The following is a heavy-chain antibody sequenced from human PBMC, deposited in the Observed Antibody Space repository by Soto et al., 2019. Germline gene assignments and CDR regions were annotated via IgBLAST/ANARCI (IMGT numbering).Heavy chain of an antibody. CDR3: ARVDERAYGGYGLYYFDS. CDR1: GFSLINARMG. Sequence: SGPTLVNPTETLTLTCTFSGFSLINARMGVSCIRQPPGNSLEWLAHVFSNDEKSYSTSLKSRLTISKDTSKRQVVLTMANMDPVDTATYFCARVDERAYGGYGLYYFDSWGQGTLVTVSS. D-gene: IGHD5-12*01. V-gene: IGHV2-26*01. CDR2: VFSNDEK. J-gene: IGHJ4*02.